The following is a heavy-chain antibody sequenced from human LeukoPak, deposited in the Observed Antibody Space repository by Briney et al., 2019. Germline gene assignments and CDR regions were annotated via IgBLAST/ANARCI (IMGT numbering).Heavy chain of an antibody. CDR1: GYTFTGYY. V-gene: IGHV1-2*02. CDR3: ARDRRYSSGWSGTNWFDP. J-gene: IGHJ5*02. CDR2: INPNSGGT. D-gene: IGHD6-19*01. Sequence: ASVKVSCKASGYTFTGYYMHWVRQAPGQGLEWMGWINPNSGGTNYAQKFQGRVTMTRDTSIGTAYMELSRLRSDDTAVYYCARDRRYSSGWSGTNWFDPWGQGTLVTVSS.